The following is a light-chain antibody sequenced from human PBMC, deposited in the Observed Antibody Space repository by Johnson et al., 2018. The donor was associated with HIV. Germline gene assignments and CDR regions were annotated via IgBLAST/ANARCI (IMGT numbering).Light chain of an antibody. CDR2: ENN. CDR3: GTWDSSLSGGPYV. J-gene: IGLJ1*01. Sequence: QSVLTQPPSVSAAPGQKVTISCSGSSSNIGNNYVSWYQQLPGTAPKLLIYENNKRPSGIPDRFSGSKSGTSATLGITGLQTGDEADYYCGTWDSSLSGGPYVFGTGTKVTDL. V-gene: IGLV1-51*02. CDR1: SSNIGNNY.